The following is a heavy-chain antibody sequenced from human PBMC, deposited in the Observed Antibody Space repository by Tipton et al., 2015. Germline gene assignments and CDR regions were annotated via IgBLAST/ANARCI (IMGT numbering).Heavy chain of an antibody. CDR1: GGSISSYY. V-gene: IGHV4-59*01. J-gene: IGHJ4*02. CDR2: ISYSGTT. Sequence: TLSLTCTVSGGSISSYYWSWLLQSPGKGLEWIGYISYSGTTNYKPSLKSQDTISVDTSKTQFSLKMISVTTSDTTVYYCARARVLHGGLFDSWGQGILVTVSS. D-gene: IGHD4-23*01. CDR3: ARARVLHGGLFDS.